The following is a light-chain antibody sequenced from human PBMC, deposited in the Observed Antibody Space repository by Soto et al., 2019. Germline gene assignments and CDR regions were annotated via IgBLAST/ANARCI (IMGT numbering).Light chain of an antibody. CDR2: EVS. Sequence: QSVLTQPPSASGSPGQSVTISCTGTSSDVGGYNYVSWYQQHPGKAPKLMIYEVSKRPSGVPDRFSGSKSGNTASLTVSGLQAEDEVDYYCSSYAGSNNLRVFGTGTKVTVL. J-gene: IGLJ1*01. V-gene: IGLV2-8*01. CDR3: SSYAGSNNLRV. CDR1: SSDVGGYNY.